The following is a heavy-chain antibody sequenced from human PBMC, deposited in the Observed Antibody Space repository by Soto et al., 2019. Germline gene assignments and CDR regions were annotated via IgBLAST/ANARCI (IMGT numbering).Heavy chain of an antibody. CDR1: GGSITSSNW. D-gene: IGHD2-2*01. V-gene: IGHV4-4*02. J-gene: IGHJ4*02. Sequence: PSETLSLTCAVSGGSITSSNWWSWVRQPPGKGLEWIGEIYHSGSTNYNPSLKSRVTISVDTSKNQFSLKLSSVTAADTAVYYCARSSLFRHFDYWGQGTLVTVSS. CDR2: IYHSGST. CDR3: ARSSLFRHFDY.